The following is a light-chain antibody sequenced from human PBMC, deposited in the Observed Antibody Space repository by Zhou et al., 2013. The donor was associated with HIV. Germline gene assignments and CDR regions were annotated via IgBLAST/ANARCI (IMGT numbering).Light chain of an antibody. Sequence: DIQMTQSPPSLSASVGDRVTITCRASQDISNYLNWYQQKPGKAPKLLIYAASSLQSGVPSRFSGSGSETDFTLTISSLQPEDFATYYCQQSFSTPLTFGGGTKVEI. V-gene: IGKV1-39*01. CDR3: QQSFSTPLT. CDR1: QDISNY. J-gene: IGKJ4*01. CDR2: AAS.